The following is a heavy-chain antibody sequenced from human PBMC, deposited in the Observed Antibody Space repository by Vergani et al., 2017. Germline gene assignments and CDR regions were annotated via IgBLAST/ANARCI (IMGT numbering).Heavy chain of an antibody. J-gene: IGHJ4*02. CDR1: GGSFSGDY. CDR2: INHSGST. Sequence: QVQLQQWGAGLLKPSETLSLTCSVYGGSFSGDYWSWIRQPPGKGLEWIGEINHSGSTNYNPSLKSRVTISVYTSKNQFALKLSSVTAADTAVYYCAREKYYYDSSGYSYGADYWGQGTLVTVSS. V-gene: IGHV4-34*01. CDR3: AREKYYYDSSGYSYGADY. D-gene: IGHD3-22*01.